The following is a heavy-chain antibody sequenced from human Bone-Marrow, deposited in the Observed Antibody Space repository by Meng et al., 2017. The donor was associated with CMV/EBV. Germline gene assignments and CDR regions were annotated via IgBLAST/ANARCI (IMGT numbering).Heavy chain of an antibody. CDR1: GYTFTSYG. CDR3: ARGEGRITIFGVVIKGPLAY. CDR2: ISAYNGNT. D-gene: IGHD3-3*01. V-gene: IGHV1-18*01. J-gene: IGHJ4*02. Sequence: ASVKVSCKASGYTFTSYGISWVRQAPGQGLEWMGWISAYNGNTNYAQKLQGRVTMTTDTSTSTAYMELRSLRSDDTAVYYCARGEGRITIFGVVIKGPLAYWGQGTLVTVSS.